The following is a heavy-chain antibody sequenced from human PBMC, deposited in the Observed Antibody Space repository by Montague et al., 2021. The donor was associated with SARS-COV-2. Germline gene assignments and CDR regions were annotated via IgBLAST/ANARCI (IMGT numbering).Heavy chain of an antibody. CDR3: ARGWNYAFDI. V-gene: IGHV6-1*01. Sequence: CAISGDSVSRNNPAWNWIRQSPSRGLEWLGRTYYGSSWNTDYAVSVKSRITISPDISKNPFSLHLNSVTPEDTAVYYCARGWNYAFDIWGQGTMVTVSS. CDR2: TYYGSSWNT. D-gene: IGHD1-7*01. J-gene: IGHJ3*02. CDR1: GDSVSRNNPA.